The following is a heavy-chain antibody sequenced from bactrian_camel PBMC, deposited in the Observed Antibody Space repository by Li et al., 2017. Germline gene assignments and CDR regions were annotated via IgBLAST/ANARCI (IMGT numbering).Heavy chain of an antibody. V-gene: IGHV3S40*01. CDR2: MYNANGNT. Sequence: VQLVESGGNLVQPGGSLTLSCAHSGTITCAMTWVRQAPGKGLEWVSAMYNANGNTYYADSVKGRFTISKDNAKNTLYLQMNTLKPEDTALYYCATRTDCGWGSTASLLKVVYQIWGQGTQVTVS. CDR1: GTITCA. CDR3: ATRTDCGWGSTASLLKVVYQI. J-gene: IGHJ4*01. D-gene: IGHD3*01.